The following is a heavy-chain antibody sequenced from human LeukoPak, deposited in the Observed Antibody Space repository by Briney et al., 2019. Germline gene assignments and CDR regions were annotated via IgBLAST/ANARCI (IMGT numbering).Heavy chain of an antibody. J-gene: IGHJ5*02. CDR2: IYHSGST. V-gene: IGHV4-38-2*01. Sequence: SETLSLTCAVSGYSISSGYYWGWIRQPPGKGLEWIGSIYHSGSTYYTPSLKSRVTISVDTSKNQFSLKLSSVTAADTAVYYCARLFGPSGFGVVLWFDPWGQGTLVTVSS. CDR1: GYSISSGYY. CDR3: ARLFGPSGFGVVLWFDP. D-gene: IGHD3-3*01.